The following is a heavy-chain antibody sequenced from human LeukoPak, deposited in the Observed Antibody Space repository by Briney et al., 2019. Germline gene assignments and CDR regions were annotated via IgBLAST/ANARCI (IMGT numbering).Heavy chain of an antibody. CDR2: IYSGGST. CDR3: ARAPPGHFYFDY. D-gene: IGHD3-3*02. Sequence: PGGSLRLSCEASGFTFRGFDMNWVRQAPGKGLEWVSVIYSGGSTYYADSVKGRFTISRDNSKNTLYLQMNSLRAEDTAVFYCARAPPGHFYFDYWGQGTLVTVSS. J-gene: IGHJ4*02. V-gene: IGHV3-66*01. CDR1: GFTFRGFD.